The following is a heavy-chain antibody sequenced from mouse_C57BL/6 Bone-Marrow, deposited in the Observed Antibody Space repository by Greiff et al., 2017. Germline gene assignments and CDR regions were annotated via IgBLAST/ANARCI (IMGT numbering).Heavy chain of an antibody. CDR1: GFTFSDYG. V-gene: IGHV5-17*03. CDR3: ARRLRAWFAY. Sequence: EVMLVESGGGLVKPGGSLKLSCAASGFTFSDYGMHWVRQAPEKGLVWVAYISSGSSTIYYADTVKGRFTISRDNAKNTLYLQMTSRRSEDTAMYYCARRLRAWFAYWGQGTLVTVSA. CDR2: ISSGSSTI. J-gene: IGHJ3*01.